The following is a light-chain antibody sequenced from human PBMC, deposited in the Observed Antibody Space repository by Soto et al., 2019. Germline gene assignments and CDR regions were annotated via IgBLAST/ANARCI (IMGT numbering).Light chain of an antibody. CDR1: SSDVGGYNY. Sequence: QSVLTQPPSASGSPGQSVTISCTGTSSDVGGYNYVSWYQQHPGKAPKLMIYEVSKRPSGVPDRFSGSKSGNTASLTVSGLQAEDEADYYCSSYAGSNNFPYVFGTRTKVTVL. J-gene: IGLJ1*01. CDR3: SSYAGSNNFPYV. V-gene: IGLV2-8*01. CDR2: EVS.